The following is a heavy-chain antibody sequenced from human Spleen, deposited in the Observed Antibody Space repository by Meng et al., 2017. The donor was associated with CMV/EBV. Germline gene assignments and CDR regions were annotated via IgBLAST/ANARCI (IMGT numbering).Heavy chain of an antibody. CDR1: GFTFSSYW. J-gene: IGHJ4*02. CDR2: INSDGSST. CDR3: ARAGSVTTAPDY. V-gene: IGHV3-74*01. Sequence: GESLKISCAASGFTFSSYWMHWVRQAPGKGLVWVSRINSDGSSTSYADPVKGRFTISRDNAKNTLYLQMNSLRAEDTAVYYCARAGSVTTAPDYWGQGTLVTVSS. D-gene: IGHD4-17*01.